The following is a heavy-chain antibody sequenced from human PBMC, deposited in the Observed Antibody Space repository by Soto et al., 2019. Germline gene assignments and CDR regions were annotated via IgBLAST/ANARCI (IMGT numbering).Heavy chain of an antibody. D-gene: IGHD3-10*01. Sequence: QVQLEQSGAEVKKPGSSVKISCKASGGTLSDHGVSWLRQAPGQGLEWVGGTIPVFNTAKYAPKFQGRGTIAADKSTNIAYMELGSLRSADTAFYYFARGVYGSGNYYTGPSAFDIWGQGTLVIVSS. CDR3: ARGVYGSGNYYTGPSAFDI. CDR2: TIPVFNTA. V-gene: IGHV1-69*06. J-gene: IGHJ3*02. CDR1: GGTLSDHG.